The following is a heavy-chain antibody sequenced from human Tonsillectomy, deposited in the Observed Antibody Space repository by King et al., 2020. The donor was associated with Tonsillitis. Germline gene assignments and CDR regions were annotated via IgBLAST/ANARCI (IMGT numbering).Heavy chain of an antibody. CDR2: ISYDGTKE. CDR1: GFTFSTYG. V-gene: IGHV3-30*18. CDR3: AKEAIIGTTAYYYYYGMDV. D-gene: IGHD1-7*01. J-gene: IGHJ6*02. Sequence: VQLVEAGGGVGQPGRSLRLSCAASGFTFSTYGIHWVRQAPGKGLEWVAVISYDGTKEFYVHSVEGRFPVSRDNSKNTLYLQMDSLRPDDTAVYYCAKEAIIGTTAYYYYYGMDVWGQGTTVTVSS.